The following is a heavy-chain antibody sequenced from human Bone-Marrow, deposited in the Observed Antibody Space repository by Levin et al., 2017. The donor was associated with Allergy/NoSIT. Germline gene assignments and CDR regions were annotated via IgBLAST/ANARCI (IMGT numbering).Heavy chain of an antibody. CDR1: GGSISSGGYH. J-gene: IGHJ4*02. CDR2: IYYSGST. Sequence: PSETLSLTCTVSGGSISSGGYHWSWIRQHAGKGLEWIGYIYYSGSTYYNPSLKSRAMISLDTSKNQFSLKVTSSTAADAAVYYCAREDGSTFDSWGQGTLVTVSS. CDR3: AREDGSTFDS. V-gene: IGHV4-31*03. D-gene: IGHD5-24*01.